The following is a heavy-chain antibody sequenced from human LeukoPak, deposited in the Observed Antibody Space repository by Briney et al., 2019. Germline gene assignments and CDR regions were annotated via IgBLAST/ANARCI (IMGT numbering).Heavy chain of an antibody. J-gene: IGHJ4*02. V-gene: IGHV4-4*02. CDR1: GGSIISSNW. CDR2: IYHSGST. D-gene: IGHD2-2*01. Sequence: SETLSLTCAVSGGSIISSNWWSWVRQPPGKGLEWIGEIYHSGSTNYNPSLKSRVTMSVDTSKNQFSLKLSSVTTADTAVYYCARHDCSSTSCYWNYWGQGTLVTVSS. CDR3: ARHDCSSTSCYWNY.